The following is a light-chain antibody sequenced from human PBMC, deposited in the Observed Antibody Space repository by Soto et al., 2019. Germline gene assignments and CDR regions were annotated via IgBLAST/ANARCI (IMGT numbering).Light chain of an antibody. J-gene: IGLJ1*01. Sequence: SGAPGQRVTISCTGSSSNIGAGYDVHWYQQLPGTAPKVLIYGNSNRPSGVPDRFSGSKSGTSASLAITGLQAEDEADYYCQSYDSSLSGYVFGTGTKVTVL. CDR2: GNS. CDR1: SSNIGAGYD. CDR3: QSYDSSLSGYV. V-gene: IGLV1-40*01.